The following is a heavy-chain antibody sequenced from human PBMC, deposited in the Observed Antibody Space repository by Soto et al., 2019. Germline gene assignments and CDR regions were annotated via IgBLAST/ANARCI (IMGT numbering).Heavy chain of an antibody. D-gene: IGHD3-22*01. V-gene: IGHV4-34*01. Sequence: SETLSLTCAVYGGSFSGYYWSWIRQPPGKGLEWIGEINHSGSTNYNPSLKSRVTISVDTSKNQFSLKLSSVTAADTAVYYCANYYDSSGHFDYWGQGTLVTVSS. CDR1: GGSFSGYY. CDR3: ANYYDSSGHFDY. J-gene: IGHJ4*02. CDR2: INHSGST.